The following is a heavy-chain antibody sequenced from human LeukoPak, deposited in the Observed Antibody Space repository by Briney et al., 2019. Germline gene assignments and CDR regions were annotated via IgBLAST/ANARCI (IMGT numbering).Heavy chain of an antibody. CDR1: GYTFTKFA. V-gene: IGHV1-18*01. D-gene: IGHD2-2*01. Sequence: ASVKVSCKTSGYTFTKFAISWVRQAPGQGLEWMGWIITYNGDTKYAQKFQGRVTMTTDTATSSVYMELRSLTSDDAAVYYCARDPSNTIGRSPYFDYWGQGTLVTVSS. J-gene: IGHJ4*02. CDR3: ARDPSNTIGRSPYFDY. CDR2: IITYNGDT.